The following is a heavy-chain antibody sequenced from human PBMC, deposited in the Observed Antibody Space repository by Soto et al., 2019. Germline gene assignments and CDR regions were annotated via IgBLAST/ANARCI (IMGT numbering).Heavy chain of an antibody. CDR3: AKDLIAAVPYGMDV. Sequence: GGSLRLSCAASGFTFSSYGMHWVRQAPGKGLEWVAVIWYDGSNKYYADSVKGRFTISRDNSKNTLYLQMNSLRAEDTAVYYCAKDLIAAVPYGMDVWGQGTTVTVSS. CDR1: GFTFSSYG. CDR2: IWYDGSNK. J-gene: IGHJ6*02. V-gene: IGHV3-30*02. D-gene: IGHD6-13*01.